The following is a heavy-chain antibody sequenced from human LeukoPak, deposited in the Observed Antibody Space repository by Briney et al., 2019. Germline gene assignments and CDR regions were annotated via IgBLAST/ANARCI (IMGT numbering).Heavy chain of an antibody. D-gene: IGHD1-14*01. J-gene: IGHJ6*03. Sequence: PGGSLRLSCAASGFTFSSYAMHWVRQTPGTGLEHVSGISGDGDTTYYANSVKGRFTVSRDNSKSTLFLQMGSLRAEDMAVYYCARENGANRFYYYYSMDVWGKGTTVTVSS. CDR2: ISGDGDTT. V-gene: IGHV3-64*01. CDR3: ARENGANRFYYYYSMDV. CDR1: GFTFSSYA.